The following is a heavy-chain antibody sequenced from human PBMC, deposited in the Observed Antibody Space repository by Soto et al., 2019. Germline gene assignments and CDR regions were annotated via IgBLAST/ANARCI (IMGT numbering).Heavy chain of an antibody. CDR3: AKDGQWLDVHFDY. Sequence: PGGSLRLSCTASGFTFSSSAMCWVRQAPGKGLEWVSISSASGGSTYHADSVKGRFSISRDNSKNTLYLQMTRLRTEDTAVYYCAKDGQWLDVHFDYWGQGALVTVSS. CDR1: GFTFSSSA. V-gene: IGHV3-23*01. CDR2: SSASGGST. D-gene: IGHD6-19*01. J-gene: IGHJ4*02.